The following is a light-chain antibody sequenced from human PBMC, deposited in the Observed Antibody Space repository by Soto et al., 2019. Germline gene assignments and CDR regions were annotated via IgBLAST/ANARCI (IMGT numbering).Light chain of an antibody. CDR3: QPYDSSLSGSSV. CDR2: GNT. J-gene: IGLJ1*01. Sequence: QSVLTQPPSVSGAPGQRVTISCTGSSSNIGAGYDVHWYQQLPGTAPKLLIYGNTNRPSGVPDRFSGSRSGTSASLAITGLQGEDDGDYYCQPYDSSLSGSSVFGTGTKLTVL. CDR1: SSNIGAGYD. V-gene: IGLV1-40*01.